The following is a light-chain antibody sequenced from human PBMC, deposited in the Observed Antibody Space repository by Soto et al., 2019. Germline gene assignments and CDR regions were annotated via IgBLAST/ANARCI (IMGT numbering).Light chain of an antibody. Sequence: RCTRLQSSLSASVGDRLTIACRASQGIRYALAWYQQKPGKPPKLLIYDVSSLESGVPSRFSGSGSGTDFTLTISSLQPEDFATDYCQQYNDSPLTFGGWPQVDIK. V-gene: IGKV1D-13*01. CDR3: QQYNDSPLT. J-gene: IGKJ4*01. CDR2: DVS. CDR1: QGIRYA.